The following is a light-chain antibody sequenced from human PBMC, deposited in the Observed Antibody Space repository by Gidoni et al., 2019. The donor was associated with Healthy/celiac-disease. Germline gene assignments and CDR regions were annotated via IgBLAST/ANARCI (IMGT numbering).Light chain of an antibody. CDR3: QQSYSTPRT. Sequence: IQMTQSPSSLYGSVGDRVTITCRASQSISSYLNWYQQKPGKSPKLLIYAASSLQSGVPSRFSGSGSGTDVTRTIISLQPDDFATYYCQQSYSTPRTFGQGAKVESK. V-gene: IGKV1-39*01. J-gene: IGKJ1*01. CDR1: QSISSY. CDR2: AAS.